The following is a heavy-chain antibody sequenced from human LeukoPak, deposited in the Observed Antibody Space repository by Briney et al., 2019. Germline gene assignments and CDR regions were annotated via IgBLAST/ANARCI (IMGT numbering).Heavy chain of an antibody. Sequence: SETLSLTCTVSGGSISSYYWSWIRQPPGKGLEWIGYIYYSGSTNYNPSLKSRVTISVDTSKNQFSLKLSSVTAADTAVYYCAKVVWELLGFDYWGQGTLVTVSS. CDR2: IYYSGST. D-gene: IGHD1-26*01. V-gene: IGHV4-59*01. CDR3: AKVVWELLGFDY. J-gene: IGHJ4*02. CDR1: GGSISSYY.